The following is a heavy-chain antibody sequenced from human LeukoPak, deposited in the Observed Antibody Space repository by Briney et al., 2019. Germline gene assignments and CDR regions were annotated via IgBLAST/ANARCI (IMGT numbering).Heavy chain of an antibody. Sequence: GRSLRLSCAASGFTFSSYGMHWVRQAPGKGLEWVAVIRDDGSNKSSADSVKGRFTITRDNSKNTLSLQMNSLRAEDTAVYYWARGKGHGSGSSYYGMDVWGQGTTVTVSS. CDR3: ARGKGHGSGSSYYGMDV. D-gene: IGHD3-10*01. CDR2: IRDDGSNK. J-gene: IGHJ6*02. V-gene: IGHV3-33*01. CDR1: GFTFSSYG.